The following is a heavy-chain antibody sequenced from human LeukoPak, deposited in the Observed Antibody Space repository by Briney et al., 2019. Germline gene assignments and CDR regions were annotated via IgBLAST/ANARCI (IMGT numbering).Heavy chain of an antibody. CDR2: IWYDGSNK. CDR1: GFTFSSYG. J-gene: IGHJ5*02. V-gene: IGHV3-33*06. CDR3: AKATPDNWFDP. Sequence: GSLRLSCAASGFTFSSYGMHWVRQAPGKGLEWVAVIWYDGSNKYYADSVKGRFTISRDNSKNTLYLQMNSLRAEDTAVYYCAKATPDNWFDPWGQGTLVTVSS.